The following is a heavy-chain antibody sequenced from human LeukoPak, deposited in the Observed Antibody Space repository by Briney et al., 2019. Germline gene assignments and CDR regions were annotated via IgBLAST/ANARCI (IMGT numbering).Heavy chain of an antibody. Sequence: ASVKVSCKASGYTFTGYYMHWVRQAPGQGLEWMGWINPNSGGTNYAQKFQGRVTTTRDTSSSTAYMELKRLASDDTAVYYCARAEISVTTGDLDLWGQGALVIVSS. CDR2: INPNSGGT. V-gene: IGHV1-2*02. CDR1: GYTFTGYY. D-gene: IGHD4-17*01. J-gene: IGHJ5*02. CDR3: ARAEISVTTGDLDL.